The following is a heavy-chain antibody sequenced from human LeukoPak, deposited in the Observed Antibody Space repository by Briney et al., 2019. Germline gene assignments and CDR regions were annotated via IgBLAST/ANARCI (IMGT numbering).Heavy chain of an antibody. Sequence: PGGSLRLSCAASGFTFSSSSMHWVRQAPGKGLVWVSRINSDGSSTRYADSVKGRFTISRDNAKNTLYLQMNSLRVEDTAVYYCARDSGYSGYDRFDYWGQGTLVTVSS. J-gene: IGHJ4*02. CDR3: ARDSGYSGYDRFDY. V-gene: IGHV3-74*01. CDR2: INSDGSST. CDR1: GFTFSSSS. D-gene: IGHD5-12*01.